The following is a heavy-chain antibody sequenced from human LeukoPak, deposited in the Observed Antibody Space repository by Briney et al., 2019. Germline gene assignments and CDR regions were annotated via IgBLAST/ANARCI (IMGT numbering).Heavy chain of an antibody. D-gene: IGHD2-8*01. Sequence: GGSLRLSCAASGLTFNTYWMSWVRQAPGKGLEWVATIKEDGSEKAYVDAVKGRFTISRDNAKDSLFLQMNSLRAEDTAVYYCARDLGVLMVYAIMDYWGQGTLVTVSS. CDR2: IKEDGSEK. CDR3: ARDLGVLMVYAIMDY. V-gene: IGHV3-7*01. J-gene: IGHJ4*02. CDR1: GLTFNTYW.